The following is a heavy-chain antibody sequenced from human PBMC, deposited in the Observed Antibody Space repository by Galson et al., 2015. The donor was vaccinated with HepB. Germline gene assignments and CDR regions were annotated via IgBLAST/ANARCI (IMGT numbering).Heavy chain of an antibody. CDR3: ARSRHYDFWSGYRPYYYGMDV. J-gene: IGHJ6*02. V-gene: IGHV1-69*13. CDR1: GGTFSSYA. Sequence: SVKVSCKASGGTFSSYAIGWVRQAPGQGLEWMGGIIPIFGTANYAQKFQGRVTITADESTSTAYMELSSLRSEDTAVYYCARSRHYDFWSGYRPYYYGMDVWGQGTTVTVSS. D-gene: IGHD3-3*01. CDR2: IIPIFGTA.